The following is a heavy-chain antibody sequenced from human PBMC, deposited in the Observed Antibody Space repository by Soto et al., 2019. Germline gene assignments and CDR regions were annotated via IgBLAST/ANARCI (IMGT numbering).Heavy chain of an antibody. V-gene: IGHV4-30-2*06. Sequence: QLQLQESGSGLVKPSQTLSLTCAVSSGSISSGGYSWSWIRQSPGKGLEWIGYISHSGSTYYNPPPKXRXTXXVDRSKTQFSLKLSSVTAADTAVYYCASGSHVPHYWGQGTLVTVSS. CDR2: ISHSGST. CDR1: SGSISSGGYS. D-gene: IGHD6-6*01. J-gene: IGHJ4*02. CDR3: ASGSHVPHY.